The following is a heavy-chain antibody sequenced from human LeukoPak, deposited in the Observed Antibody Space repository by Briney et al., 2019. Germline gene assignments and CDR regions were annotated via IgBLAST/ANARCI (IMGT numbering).Heavy chain of an antibody. CDR1: GDSISSSNYY. D-gene: IGHD5-24*01. Sequence: SETLSLTCTVSGDSISSSNYYWGWIRQPPGKGLEWIGSIYYSGSTNYNPSLKSRVTISVDTSKNQFSLKLSSVTAADTAVYYCARKRWLQPFNKWGQGTLVTVSS. J-gene: IGHJ4*02. V-gene: IGHV4-39*07. CDR3: ARKRWLQPFNK. CDR2: IYYSGST.